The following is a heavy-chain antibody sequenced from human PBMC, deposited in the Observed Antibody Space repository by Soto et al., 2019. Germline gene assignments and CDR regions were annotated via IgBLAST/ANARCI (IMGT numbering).Heavy chain of an antibody. CDR3: ARQEGDYGSPAAGLFDY. CDR2: IYPGDSDT. J-gene: IGHJ4*02. CDR1: GYSFTSYW. V-gene: IGHV5-51*01. Sequence: EVQLVQSGAEVKKPGESLKISCKGSGYSFTSYWIGWVRQMPGKGLAWMGIIYPGDSDTRYSPSFQGQVTISADKSISTAYLQSSSMKASDAATYYCARQEGDYGSPAAGLFDYWGQGTLVTVSS. D-gene: IGHD3-10*01.